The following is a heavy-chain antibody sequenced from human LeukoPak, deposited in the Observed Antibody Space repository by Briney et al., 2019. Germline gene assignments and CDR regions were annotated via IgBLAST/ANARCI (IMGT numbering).Heavy chain of an antibody. J-gene: IGHJ4*02. Sequence: ASVKISCKVSGYTFTDYYMHWVQQAPGKGLEWMGLVDPDDGETIYAEKFQGRVTITADTSTDTAYMELSSLRSEDTAVYYCATSYTTGNDYWGEGTLVTVSS. CDR2: VDPDDGET. CDR1: GYTFTDYY. CDR3: ATSYTTGNDY. D-gene: IGHD3-16*01. V-gene: IGHV1-69-2*01.